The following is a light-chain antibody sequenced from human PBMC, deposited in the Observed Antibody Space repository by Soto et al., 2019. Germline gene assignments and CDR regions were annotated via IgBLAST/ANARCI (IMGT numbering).Light chain of an antibody. V-gene: IGKV3-20*01. Sequence: EIVLTQSPGTLSLSPGERATLSCRASQSVSSNYLAWYQQKPGQAPRLLIYGASSRATGIPDRLSGSGSGTDFTRTISRLELEDFAVYYCPQYGSSPVTFGQGTKVEIK. CDR1: QSVSSNY. CDR3: PQYGSSPVT. CDR2: GAS. J-gene: IGKJ1*01.